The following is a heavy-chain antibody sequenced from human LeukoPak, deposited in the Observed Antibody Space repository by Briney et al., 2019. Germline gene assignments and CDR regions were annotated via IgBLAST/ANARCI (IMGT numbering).Heavy chain of an antibody. CDR2: ISYHGSIK. V-gene: IGHV3-30*04. D-gene: IGHD3-10*01. CDR1: GFTFNTYA. Sequence: GGSLRLSCAASGFTFNTYAMHWVRQAPGKGLEWVAVISYHGSIKYYADSVKGRFTISRDNSKNTLYLQMNSLRAEDTALYYCARDETGSGGSYYGMDVWGQGTTVTVSS. J-gene: IGHJ6*02. CDR3: ARDETGSGGSYYGMDV.